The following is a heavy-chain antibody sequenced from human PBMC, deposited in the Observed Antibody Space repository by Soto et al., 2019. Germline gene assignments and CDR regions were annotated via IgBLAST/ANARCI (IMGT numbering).Heavy chain of an antibody. D-gene: IGHD6-6*01. CDR1: GYSFTSYW. V-gene: IGHV5-10-1*01. J-gene: IGHJ5*02. CDR2: IDPSDSYT. CDR3: ARLRSRYSSSSGWFDP. Sequence: LGESLKISCKGSGYSFTSYWISWVRQMPGKGLEWMGRIDPSDSYTNYSPSFQGHVTISADKSISTAYLQWSSLKASDTAMYYCARLRSRYSSSSGWFDPWGQGTLVTVSS.